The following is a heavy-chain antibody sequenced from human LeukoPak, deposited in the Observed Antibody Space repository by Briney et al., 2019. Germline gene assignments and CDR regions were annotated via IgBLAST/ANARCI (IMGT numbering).Heavy chain of an antibody. CDR1: GGTFSSYA. V-gene: IGHV1-69*13. J-gene: IGHJ3*02. CDR3: ARDGRGFHAFDI. D-gene: IGHD3-10*01. Sequence: ASVTVSCTASGGTFSSYAISWVRQAPGQGLEWIGGIIPIFGTANYAQKFQGRVTITADESTSTAYMELSSLSSEDTAVYYCARDGRGFHAFDIWGQGTMVTVSS. CDR2: IIPIFGTA.